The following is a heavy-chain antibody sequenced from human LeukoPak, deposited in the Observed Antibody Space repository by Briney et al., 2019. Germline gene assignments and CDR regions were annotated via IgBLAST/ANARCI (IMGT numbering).Heavy chain of an antibody. CDR1: GFIFSGYG. CDR3: ARGNFRRDGYNFDY. D-gene: IGHD5-24*01. V-gene: IGHV3-33*01. J-gene: IGHJ4*02. CDR2: IWYDGSDK. Sequence: GGSLRLSCAASGFIFSGYGMHWVRQAPGKGLEWVAVIWYDGSDKYYADSVKGRFTISRDNSKNTLYLQMNSLRAEDTAVFYCARGNFRRDGYNFDYWGQGTLVTVSS.